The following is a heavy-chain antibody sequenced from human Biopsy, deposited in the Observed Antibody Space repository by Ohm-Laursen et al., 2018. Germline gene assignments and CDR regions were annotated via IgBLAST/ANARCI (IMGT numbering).Heavy chain of an antibody. CDR1: GYTFIGYY. Sequence: ASVKVSCKASGYTFIGYYIHWVRQAPGQGLEWMGWINLNSGGTKYAQKFQGRVTMAGDTSINTVHMELRNLRSDDTAVYYCARRTWDNWGLGTLITVSS. CDR3: ARRTWDN. CDR2: INLNSGGT. J-gene: IGHJ4*02. V-gene: IGHV1-2*02.